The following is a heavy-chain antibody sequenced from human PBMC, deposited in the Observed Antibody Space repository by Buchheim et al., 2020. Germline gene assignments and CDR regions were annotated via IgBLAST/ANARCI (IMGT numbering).Heavy chain of an antibody. J-gene: IGHJ5*02. V-gene: IGHV4-61*05. Sequence: QLQLQESGPGLVKPSETLSLTCTVSGGSISSSSYYWGWIRQSPEKGLEWIGDVHHSGRTNSNPSLKSRVTISIDKFQNQFSLRLTSLSAADTAVYYCAREDFWFDPWGQGTL. CDR3: AREDFWFDP. CDR1: GGSISSSSYY. CDR2: VHHSGRT. D-gene: IGHD3-3*01.